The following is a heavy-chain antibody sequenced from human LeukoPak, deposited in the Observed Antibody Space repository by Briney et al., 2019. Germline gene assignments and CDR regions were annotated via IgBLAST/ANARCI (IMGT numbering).Heavy chain of an antibody. CDR1: GFTFSSYW. Sequence: PRGSLRLSCAASGFTFSSYWMSWVRQAPGKGLEWVANIKQDGSEKYYVDSVKGRFTISRDNAKNALYLQMNRLRAEDTAVYYCARDQDYVWGRYRPYYFDYWGQGTLVTVSS. CDR3: ARDQDYVWGRYRPYYFDY. CDR2: IKQDGSEK. V-gene: IGHV3-7*01. D-gene: IGHD3-16*02. J-gene: IGHJ4*02.